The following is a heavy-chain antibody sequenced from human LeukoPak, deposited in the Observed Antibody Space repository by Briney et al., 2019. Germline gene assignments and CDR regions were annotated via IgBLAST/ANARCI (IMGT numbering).Heavy chain of an antibody. CDR3: ARENSGSYPLYFDY. J-gene: IGHJ4*02. CDR1: GFTFSSYS. V-gene: IGHV3-21*01. Sequence: PGGSRRLACAASGFTFSSYSMNWVRQAPGKGLEWVSSISSSSSYIYYADSVKGRFTISRDNAKNSLYLQMNSLRAEDTAVYYCARENSGSYPLYFDYWGQGTLVTVSS. CDR2: ISSSSSYI. D-gene: IGHD1-26*01.